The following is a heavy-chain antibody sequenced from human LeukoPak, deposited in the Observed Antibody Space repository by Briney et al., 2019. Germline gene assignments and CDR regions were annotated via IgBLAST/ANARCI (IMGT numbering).Heavy chain of an antibody. CDR3: ARVGSSGWPYYFDY. CDR2: ISGSGGST. V-gene: IGHV3-23*01. Sequence: GGSLRLSCAASGFTFSSYGMSWVRQAPGKGLEWVSAISGSGGSTYYADSVKGRFTISRDNSKNTLYLQMNSLRAEDTALYYCARVGSSGWPYYFDYWGQGTLVTVSS. CDR1: GFTFSSYG. D-gene: IGHD6-19*01. J-gene: IGHJ4*02.